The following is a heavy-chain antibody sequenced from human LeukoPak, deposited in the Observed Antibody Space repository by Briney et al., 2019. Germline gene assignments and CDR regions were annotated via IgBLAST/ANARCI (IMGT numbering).Heavy chain of an antibody. CDR2: INWNGGST. CDR1: GFTLDDYG. CDR3: ARRGELYYYYMDV. J-gene: IGHJ6*03. D-gene: IGHD1-1*01. V-gene: IGHV3-20*04. Sequence: GGSLRLSCAASGFTLDDYGMSWVRQAPGKGLEWVSGINWNGGSTGYADSVEGRFTISRDNAKNSLYLQMNSLRAEDMALYYCARRGELYYYYMDVWGKGTTVTVSS.